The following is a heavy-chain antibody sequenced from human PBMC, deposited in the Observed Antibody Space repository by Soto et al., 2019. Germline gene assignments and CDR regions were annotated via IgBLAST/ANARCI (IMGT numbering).Heavy chain of an antibody. CDR1: GYSFTSYR. D-gene: IGHD3-3*01. V-gene: IGHV5-51*01. Sequence: GESLKISCKGSGYSFTSYRIGWVRQMPGKGLEWMGIIYPGDSDTRYSPSFQGQVTISADKSISTAYLQWGSLKASDTAMYYCASSDFWSGYSEGMDVWGQGTTVTVSS. J-gene: IGHJ6*02. CDR3: ASSDFWSGYSEGMDV. CDR2: IYPGDSDT.